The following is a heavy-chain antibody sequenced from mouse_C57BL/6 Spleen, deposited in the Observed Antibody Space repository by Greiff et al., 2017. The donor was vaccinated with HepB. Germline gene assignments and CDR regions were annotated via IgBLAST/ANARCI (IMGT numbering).Heavy chain of an antibody. J-gene: IGHJ3*01. D-gene: IGHD1-1*01. V-gene: IGHV1-69*01. CDR1: GYTFTSYW. CDR3: EIGSLITTVVARRFAY. CDR2: IDPSDSYT. Sequence: QVQLQQPGAELVMPGASVKLSCKASGYTFTSYWMHWVKQRPGQGLEWIGEIDPSDSYTNYNQKFKGKSTLTVDNSSSTAYMQRSSLPSEDSAVYYCEIGSLITTVVARRFAYWGQGTLVTVSA.